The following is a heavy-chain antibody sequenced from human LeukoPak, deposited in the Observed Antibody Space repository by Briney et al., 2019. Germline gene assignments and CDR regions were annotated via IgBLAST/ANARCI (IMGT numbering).Heavy chain of an antibody. D-gene: IGHD6-13*01. CDR3: ARERYSSSWFDY. CDR1: GFTVSSNY. CDR2: IYSGGST. V-gene: IGHV3-66*02. J-gene: IGHJ4*02. Sequence: GGSLRLSCAASGFTVSSNYMSWVRQAPGKGLEWVSVIYSGGSTYYADSVKGRFTISRDNSKNTLYLQMNSLRAEDTAAYYCARERYSSSWFDYWGQGTLVTVSS.